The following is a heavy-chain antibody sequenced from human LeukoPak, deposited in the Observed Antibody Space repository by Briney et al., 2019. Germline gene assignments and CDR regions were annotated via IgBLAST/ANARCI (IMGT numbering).Heavy chain of an antibody. CDR3: AKGRSGQLPNAFDY. V-gene: IGHV3-23*01. J-gene: IGHJ4*02. D-gene: IGHD2-2*01. CDR1: GFTFSSYS. Sequence: TGGSLRLSCAVSGFTFSSYSMSWVRQAPGKGLEWVAEISRSGGSKYYADSVKGRSTISRDTYKHTLYLQMNSLSADETAVYYCAKGRSGQLPNAFDYWGQGALATVSS. CDR2: ISRSGGSK.